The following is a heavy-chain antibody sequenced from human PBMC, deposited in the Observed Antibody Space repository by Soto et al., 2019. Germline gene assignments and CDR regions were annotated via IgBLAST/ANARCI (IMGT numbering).Heavy chain of an antibody. CDR2: INPNSGGT. D-gene: IGHD3-9*01. V-gene: IGHV1-2*04. CDR1: GYTFTGYY. Sequence: GASVKVSCKASGYTFTGYYMHWVRQAPGQGLEWMGWINPNSGGTNYAQKFQGWVTMTRDTSISTAYMELSRLRSDDTAVYYCARDQEVRGRYFDWFSVPVAFDIWGQGTMVTVSS. CDR3: ARDQEVRGRYFDWFSVPVAFDI. J-gene: IGHJ3*02.